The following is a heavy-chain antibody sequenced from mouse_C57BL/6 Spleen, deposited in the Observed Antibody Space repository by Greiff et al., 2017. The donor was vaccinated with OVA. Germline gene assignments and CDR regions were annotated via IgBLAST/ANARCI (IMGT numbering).Heavy chain of an antibody. J-gene: IGHJ1*03. V-gene: IGHV1-52*01. D-gene: IGHD1-1*01. CDR3: ASYYYGSSWYFDV. CDR2: IDPSDSET. Sequence: QVQLQQPGAELVRPGSSVKLSCKASGYTFTSYWMHWVKQRPIQGLEWIGNIDPSDSETHYNQKFKDKATLTVDKSSSTAYMQLSSLTSEDSAVYDCASYYYGSSWYFDVWGTGTTVTVSS. CDR1: GYTFTSYW.